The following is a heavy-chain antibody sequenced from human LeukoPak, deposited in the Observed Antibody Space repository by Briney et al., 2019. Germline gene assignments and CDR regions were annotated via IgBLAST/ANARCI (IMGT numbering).Heavy chain of an antibody. CDR3: AREILTGYYFDY. Sequence: GGSLRLSCAASGFTFSDYYMSWIRQAPGKGLEWVSYISSSSGYTNYADSVKGRFTISRDNAKNSLYLQMNSLRAEDTAVYYCAREILTGYYFDYWGQGTLVTVSS. CDR1: GFTFSDYY. J-gene: IGHJ4*02. D-gene: IGHD3-9*01. CDR2: ISSSSGYT. V-gene: IGHV3-11*05.